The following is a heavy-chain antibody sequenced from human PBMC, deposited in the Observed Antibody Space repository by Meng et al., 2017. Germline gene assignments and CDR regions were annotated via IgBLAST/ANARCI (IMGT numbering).Heavy chain of an antibody. J-gene: IGHJ4*02. Sequence: SETLSLTCAVYGGSFSGYYWSWIRQPPGKGLEWIGEINHSGSTNYNPSLKSRVTISVDTSKNQFSLKLSSVTAADTAVYYCARGLPPYYDSMRGNFDYWGQGTRVTGSS. CDR3: ARGLPPYYDSMRGNFDY. CDR2: INHSGST. D-gene: IGHD3-22*01. V-gene: IGHV4-34*01. CDR1: GGSFSGYY.